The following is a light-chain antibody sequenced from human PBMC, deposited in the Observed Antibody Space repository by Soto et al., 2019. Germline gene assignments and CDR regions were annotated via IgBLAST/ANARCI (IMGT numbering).Light chain of an antibody. V-gene: IGKV1-39*01. CDR1: QGISTY. CDR2: AAS. Sequence: DIQMTQSPSSLSESAGDRVTITCRASQGISTYLNWYQQKPGKAPKLLIYAASSLQSGVPSRFSGSGSETDFTLTISSLQPEDFATDSCQQSYSTTWTFGQGTKV. J-gene: IGKJ1*01. CDR3: QQSYSTTWT.